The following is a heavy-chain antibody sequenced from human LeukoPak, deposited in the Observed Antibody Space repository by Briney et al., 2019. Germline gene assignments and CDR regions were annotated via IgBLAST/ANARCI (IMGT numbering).Heavy chain of an antibody. CDR2: MSPNSGDT. CDR3: ARGPPNWGYDY. CDR1: GYTFTSYD. D-gene: IGHD7-27*01. J-gene: IGHJ4*02. V-gene: IGHV1-8*01. Sequence: ASVKVSCKASGYTFTSYDFNWVRQATGQRPEWMRWMSPNSGDTGYAQKFQDRVTMTRNTSISTAYMELSSLRSDDTAVYYCARGPPNWGYDYWGPGTLVTVSS.